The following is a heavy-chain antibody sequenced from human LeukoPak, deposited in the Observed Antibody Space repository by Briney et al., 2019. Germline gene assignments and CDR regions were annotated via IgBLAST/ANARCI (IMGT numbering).Heavy chain of an antibody. D-gene: IGHD6-13*01. Sequence: GGSLRLSCAASGFTVSSNYMSWVRQAPGKGLEWVSVIYSGGSTYYADSVKGRFTISRDNSKNTLYPQMNSLRAEDTAVYYCARGAAAVVFDYWGQGTLVTVSS. CDR3: ARGAAAVVFDY. V-gene: IGHV3-53*01. CDR1: GFTVSSNY. CDR2: IYSGGST. J-gene: IGHJ4*02.